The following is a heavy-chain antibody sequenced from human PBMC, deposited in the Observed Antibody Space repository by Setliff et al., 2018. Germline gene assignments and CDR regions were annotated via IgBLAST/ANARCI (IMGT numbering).Heavy chain of an antibody. CDR1: GGSISSYY. CDR2: IYTSGST. CDR3: ARIFLYGTSWYFDN. D-gene: IGHD3-3*01. Sequence: SETLSLTCTVSGGSISSYYWSWIRQPPEKGLEWIGYIYTSGSTNYNPSLKSRVTITVDTSKNQFPLKLSPVTAADTAVYFCARIFLYGTSWYFDNWGKGTLVTVSS. V-gene: IGHV4-4*08. J-gene: IGHJ4*02.